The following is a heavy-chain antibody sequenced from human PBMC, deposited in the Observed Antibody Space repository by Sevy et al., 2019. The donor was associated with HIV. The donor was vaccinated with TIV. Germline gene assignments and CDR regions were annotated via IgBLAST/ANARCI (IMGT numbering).Heavy chain of an antibody. Sequence: GGSLRLSCAASGFTFGDYGMSWVRQAPGKGLEWVSGINWNGGSTGYSDSVRGRFTISGDNAKNSLYLQMNSLRAEDTALYYCAGDLFYCSGDCYGNWFDPWGQGTLVTVSS. J-gene: IGHJ5*02. CDR1: GFTFGDYG. D-gene: IGHD2-21*02. CDR2: INWNGGST. CDR3: AGDLFYCSGDCYGNWFDP. V-gene: IGHV3-20*04.